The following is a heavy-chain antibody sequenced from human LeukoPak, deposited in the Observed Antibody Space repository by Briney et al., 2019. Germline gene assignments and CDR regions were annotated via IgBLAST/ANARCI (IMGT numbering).Heavy chain of an antibody. D-gene: IGHD3-10*01. J-gene: IGHJ5*02. Sequence: GASVKVSCKASGYTFTSYGISWVRQAPGQGLEWMGWISAYNGNTNYAQKLQGRVTMTTDTSTSTAYMELRSLRSDDTAVYYCARDLVWFGELFPFDPWGREPWSPSPQ. CDR2: ISAYNGNT. CDR1: GYTFTSYG. V-gene: IGHV1-18*01. CDR3: ARDLVWFGELFPFDP.